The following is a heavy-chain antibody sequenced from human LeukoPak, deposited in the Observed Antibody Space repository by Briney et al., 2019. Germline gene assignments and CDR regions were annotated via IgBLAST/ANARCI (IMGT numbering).Heavy chain of an antibody. CDR3: ARGGYQLLSPAGY. Sequence: GGSLRLSCAASGFTFSSYAMHWVRQAPGKGLEGVAVISYDGSNKYYADSVKGRFTISRDNSKNTLYLQMNSLRAEDTAVYYCARGGYQLLSPAGYWGQGTTVTVSS. CDR2: ISYDGSNK. CDR1: GFTFSSYA. J-gene: IGHJ6*02. D-gene: IGHD2-2*01. V-gene: IGHV3-30*04.